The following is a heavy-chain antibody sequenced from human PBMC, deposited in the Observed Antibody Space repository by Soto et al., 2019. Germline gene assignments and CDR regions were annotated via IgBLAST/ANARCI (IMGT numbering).Heavy chain of an antibody. CDR3: ARDRAKWKDYYYYGMDV. CDR1: GGSISSGDDF. J-gene: IGHJ6*02. Sequence: QVQLQESGPGLMKPSQTLSLTCTVSGGSISSGDDFWTWIRQPPGKGLEWIGYICYSGSTYYNPSLKSRLTMSVDTSKNQFSLKLSSVTAADTAVYYCARDRAKWKDYYYYGMDVWGQGTTVTVSS. D-gene: IGHD1-20*01. V-gene: IGHV4-30-4*01. CDR2: ICYSGST.